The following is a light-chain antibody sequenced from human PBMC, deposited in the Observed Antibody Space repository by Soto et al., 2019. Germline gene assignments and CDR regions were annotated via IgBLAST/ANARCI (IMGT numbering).Light chain of an antibody. CDR3: QQYNRLYT. Sequence: DIQMTQSPSTLSASVGDRVTITCRASQSISSWLAWYPQKPGKAPKLLIYTASRLESGVPSRFSGSGSGTEFTLTISSLQPDDVATYYCQQYNRLYTFGQGTKLEIK. CDR2: TAS. J-gene: IGKJ2*01. CDR1: QSISSW. V-gene: IGKV1-5*03.